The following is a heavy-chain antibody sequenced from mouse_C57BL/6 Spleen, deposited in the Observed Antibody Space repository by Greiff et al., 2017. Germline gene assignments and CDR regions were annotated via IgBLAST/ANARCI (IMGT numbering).Heavy chain of an antibody. J-gene: IGHJ1*03. CDR1: GYAFSSSW. CDR3: ATGGYDGYYVGYFDV. CDR2: IYPGDGDT. D-gene: IGHD2-3*01. Sequence: VKLMESGPELVKPGASVKISCKASGYAFSSSWMNWVKQRPGKGLEWIGRIYPGDGDTNYNGKFKGKATLTADKSSSTAYMQLSSLTSEDSAVYFCATGGYDGYYVGYFDVWGTGTTVTVSS. V-gene: IGHV1-82*01.